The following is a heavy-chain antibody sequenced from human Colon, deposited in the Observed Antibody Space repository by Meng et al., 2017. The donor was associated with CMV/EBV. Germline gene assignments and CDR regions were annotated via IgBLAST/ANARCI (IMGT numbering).Heavy chain of an antibody. CDR2: IDDSGST. V-gene: IGHV4-34*01. CDR3: ARDSKYQLHARGMDV. J-gene: IGHJ6*02. CDR1: GGSFSNYY. Sequence: SETLSLTCAVSGGSFSNYYWTWIRQSPDKGLEWIGQIDDSGSTYYNPSLKSRVTISVDASKNEFSLKLTSVTAADTASYYCARDSKYQLHARGMDVWGQGTTVTVSS. D-gene: IGHD2-2*01.